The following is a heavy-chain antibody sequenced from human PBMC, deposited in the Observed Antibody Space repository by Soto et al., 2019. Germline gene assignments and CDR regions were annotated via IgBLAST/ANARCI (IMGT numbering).Heavy chain of an antibody. Sequence: VQLVESGGGVVQPGRSLRLSCAASGFTFSSYGMHWVRQAPGKGLEWVAVISYDGSNKYYADSVKGRFTISRDNSKNTLYLQMNSLRAEDTAVYYCAKDGRYCSGGSCYSSSYYYYYMDVWGKGTTVTVSS. CDR3: AKDGRYCSGGSCYSSSYYYYYMDV. CDR2: ISYDGSNK. J-gene: IGHJ6*03. V-gene: IGHV3-30*18. CDR1: GFTFSSYG. D-gene: IGHD2-15*01.